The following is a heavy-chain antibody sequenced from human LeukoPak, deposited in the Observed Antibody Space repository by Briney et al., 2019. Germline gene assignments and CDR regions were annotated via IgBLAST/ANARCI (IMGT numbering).Heavy chain of an antibody. V-gene: IGHV4-59*13. Sequence: SETLSLTCSVSGGSIRGYYWSWIRHVPGESLEWCGYIYHSGRTTYNPSLERRVTISLDTSKNKLSLNLRFVTAADTALYFCARRRAQSSAPSFYYFYMDAWGKGTPVTVSS. D-gene: IGHD6-6*01. J-gene: IGHJ6*03. CDR3: ARRRAQSSAPSFYYFYMDA. CDR2: IYHSGRT. CDR1: GGSIRGYY.